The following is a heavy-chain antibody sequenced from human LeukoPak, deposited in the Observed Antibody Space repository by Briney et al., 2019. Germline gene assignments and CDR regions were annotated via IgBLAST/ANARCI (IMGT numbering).Heavy chain of an antibody. J-gene: IGHJ4*02. CDR1: GFTFSSYG. Sequence: GGSLRLSCAASGFTFSSYGMHWVRQAPGKGLEWVAFIRYDGSSKYYADSVKGRFTISRDNSKNTLYLQMNSLRAEDTAVYYCAKLSWELLDFDYWGQGTLVTVSS. D-gene: IGHD1-26*01. CDR3: AKLSWELLDFDY. CDR2: IRYDGSSK. V-gene: IGHV3-30*02.